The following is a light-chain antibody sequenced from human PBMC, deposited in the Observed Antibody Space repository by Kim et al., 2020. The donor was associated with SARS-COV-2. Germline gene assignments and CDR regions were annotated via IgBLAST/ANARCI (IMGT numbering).Light chain of an antibody. J-gene: IGKJ1*01. CDR3: QQYVISPRT. Sequence: SPGERATPSCRASESLTGNHLAWYQQNPGQAPRLLIYRTSSRAAGIPDRFSGRGSGTDFTLTISRLEPEDFAVYYCQQYVISPRTFGQGTKVDIK. CDR2: RTS. CDR1: ESLTGNH. V-gene: IGKV3-20*01.